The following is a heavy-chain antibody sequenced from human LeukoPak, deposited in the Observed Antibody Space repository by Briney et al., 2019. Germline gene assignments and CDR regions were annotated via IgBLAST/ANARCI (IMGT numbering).Heavy chain of an antibody. CDR3: ARVPWLSSGWSTRYYYYYYMDV. D-gene: IGHD6-19*01. CDR1: GGSFSGYY. J-gene: IGHJ6*03. Sequence: SETLSLTCAVYGGSFSGYYWSWIRQPPGKGLEWIGYIYYSGSTNYNPSLKSRVTMSADSSKNQLSLKLTSVTAADTGVYYCARVPWLSSGWSTRYYYYYYMDVWGKGTTVTVSS. V-gene: IGHV4-59*01. CDR2: IYYSGST.